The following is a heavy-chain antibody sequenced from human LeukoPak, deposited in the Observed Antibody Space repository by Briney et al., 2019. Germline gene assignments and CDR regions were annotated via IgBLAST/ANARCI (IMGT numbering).Heavy chain of an antibody. CDR2: ISSSSSTI. CDR1: GFTFSSYS. D-gene: IGHD3-10*01. CDR3: ATGSRGAFDY. Sequence: GGSLRLSCAASGFTFSSYSMNWVRQAPGKGLEWVSYISSSSSTIYYADSVKGRFTISRDNAKNSLYLQMNSLRAEDTAVYYCATGSRGAFDYWGQGTLVTVSS. J-gene: IGHJ4*02. V-gene: IGHV3-48*01.